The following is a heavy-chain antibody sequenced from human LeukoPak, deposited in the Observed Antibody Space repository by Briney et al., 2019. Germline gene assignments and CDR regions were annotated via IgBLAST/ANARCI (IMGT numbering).Heavy chain of an antibody. J-gene: IGHJ4*02. Sequence: SETLSLTCAVYGGSFSGYYWSWIRQPPGKGLEWIGEINHSGSTNYNPSLKSRVTISVDTSKNQFSLKLSSVTAADTAVYYCARSIPYGGYMDYWGQGTLVTVSS. D-gene: IGHD2-21*01. CDR2: INHSGST. CDR1: GGSFSGYY. V-gene: IGHV4-34*01. CDR3: ARSIPYGGYMDY.